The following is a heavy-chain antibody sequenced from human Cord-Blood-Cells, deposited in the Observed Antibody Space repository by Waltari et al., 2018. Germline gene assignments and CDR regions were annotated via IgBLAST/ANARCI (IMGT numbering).Heavy chain of an antibody. CDR1: GFTVSSNY. CDR3: ARGGNGYCSSTSCYGGWFDP. J-gene: IGHJ5*02. D-gene: IGHD2-2*03. Sequence: EVQLVETGGGLIQPGGSLRLSCSASGFTVSSNYMRWVRQAPGTGLEWVSVIYSGGSTYYADSVKGRFTISRDNSKNTLYLQMNSLRAEDTAVYYCARGGNGYCSSTSCYGGWFDPWGQGTLVTVSS. CDR2: IYSGGST. V-gene: IGHV3-53*02.